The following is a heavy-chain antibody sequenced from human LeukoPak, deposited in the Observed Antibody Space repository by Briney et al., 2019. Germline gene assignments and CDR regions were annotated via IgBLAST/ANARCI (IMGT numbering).Heavy chain of an antibody. D-gene: IGHD3-9*01. J-gene: IGHJ3*02. CDR2: IIPILGIA. V-gene: IGHV1-69*04. CDR1: GGTSSNYP. CDR3: ARVQYYDILTGLSTDAFDI. Sequence: GASVKVSCKSSGGTSSNYPLSWVRQAPGQGLEWMGRIIPILGIANYAQKFQGRVTITADKSTSTAYMELSSLRSEDTAVYYCARVQYYDILTGLSTDAFDIWGQGTMVTVSS.